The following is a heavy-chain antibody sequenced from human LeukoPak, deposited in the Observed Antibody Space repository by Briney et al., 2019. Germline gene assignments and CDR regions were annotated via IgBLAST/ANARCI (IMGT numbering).Heavy chain of an antibody. J-gene: IGHJ4*02. CDR2: IYDSGST. V-gene: IGHV4-59*01. CDR3: ARVHSSSFDY. CDR1: GGSISSYY. D-gene: IGHD6-6*01. Sequence: PSETLSLTCTVSGGSISSYYWSWIRQPPGKGLEWSGHIYDSGSTNYNPSLKSGVPISVDTSKKQFSLKLSSVTAADTAVYYCARVHSSSFDYWGQGTLVTVSS.